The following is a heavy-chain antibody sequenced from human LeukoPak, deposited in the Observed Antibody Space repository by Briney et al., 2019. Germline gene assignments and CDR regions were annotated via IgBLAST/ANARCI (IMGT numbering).Heavy chain of an antibody. CDR1: GGSISDFY. J-gene: IGHJ4*02. D-gene: IGHD3-22*01. CDR3: ARDRRAPYDSSGSDFDY. Sequence: SETLSLTCAVFGGSISDFYWSWIRQPPGKGLEWIGHIHYSGSTDYNPSLKSRVTISVDTSKNQFSLKLTSVSAADTAVYYCARDRRAPYDSSGSDFDYWGQGTLVTVSS. CDR2: IHYSGST. V-gene: IGHV4-59*01.